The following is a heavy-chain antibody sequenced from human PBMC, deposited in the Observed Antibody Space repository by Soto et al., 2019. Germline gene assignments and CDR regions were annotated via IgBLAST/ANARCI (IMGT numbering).Heavy chain of an antibody. J-gene: IGHJ5*02. CDR3: ARGAMVTHWFDP. CDR2: INHSGST. V-gene: IGHV4-34*01. CDR1: GGSFSGYY. Sequence: SETLSLTCAVYGGSFSGYYWSWIRQPPGKGLEWIGEINHSGSTNYNPSLKSRVTISVDTSKNQFSLKLSSATAADTAVYYCARGAMVTHWFDPWGQGTLVTVSS. D-gene: IGHD5-18*01.